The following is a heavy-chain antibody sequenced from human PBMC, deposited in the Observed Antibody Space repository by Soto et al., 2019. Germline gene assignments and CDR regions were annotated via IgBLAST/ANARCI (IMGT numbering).Heavy chain of an antibody. CDR3: ARDLGYNWNDRWFDP. CDR1: GASIGSSY. CDR2: IFYSGST. V-gene: IGHV4-59*01. Sequence: SETLSLTCTVSGASIGSSYWSWIRQPPGKGLEWMGYIFYSGSTNYSPSLKSRVTISVDTSKNQFSLNLSSVTAADTAVYYCARDLGYNWNDRWFDPWGQGTLVTVSS. J-gene: IGHJ5*02. D-gene: IGHD1-1*01.